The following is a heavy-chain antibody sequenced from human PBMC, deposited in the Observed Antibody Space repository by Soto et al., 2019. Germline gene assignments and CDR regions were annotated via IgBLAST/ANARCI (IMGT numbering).Heavy chain of an antibody. Sequence: HPGGSLRLSCAASGFAFSNYAMTWVRQAPGKGLEWVSTIGATGGSAYYADSVKGRFTISRDNSQSTVYLQMNSLRVGDTAIYYCAKEMVRGVRQNDYLGQGTLVTVSS. J-gene: IGHJ4*02. CDR1: GFAFSNYA. CDR3: AKEMVRGVRQNDY. D-gene: IGHD3-10*01. CDR2: IGATGGSA. V-gene: IGHV3-23*01.